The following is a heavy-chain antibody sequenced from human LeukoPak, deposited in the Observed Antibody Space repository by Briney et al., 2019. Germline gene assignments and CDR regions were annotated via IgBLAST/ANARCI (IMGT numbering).Heavy chain of an antibody. Sequence: ASVKVSCKVHGSTLTELSMHWVRQAPGKGLEWMGGFDPGDAETIYAQEFQGRVTMTEDTSTDTAYMELSSLRSEDTAVYYRAAGGVYDLLKYWGQGALVTVSS. CDR3: AAGGVYDLLKY. J-gene: IGHJ4*02. CDR2: FDPGDAET. V-gene: IGHV1-24*01. D-gene: IGHD5/OR15-5a*01. CDR1: GSTLTELS.